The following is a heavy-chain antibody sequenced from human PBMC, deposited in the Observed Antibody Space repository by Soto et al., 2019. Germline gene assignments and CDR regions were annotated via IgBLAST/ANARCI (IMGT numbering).Heavy chain of an antibody. Sequence: QVQLVQSGAEVKKPGASVKVSCKASGYTFTSYGISWVRQAPGQGLEWMGWISAYNGNTNYVQNLQGRVTMTTDTSTSTAYMERSSLRSDDTAVYFCAKTVADYYGSGSRAPHYYSYGMDVWGQGTTVTVSS. CDR3: AKTVADYYGSGSRAPHYYSYGMDV. V-gene: IGHV1-18*01. D-gene: IGHD3-10*01. CDR1: GYTFTSYG. CDR2: ISAYNGNT. J-gene: IGHJ6*02.